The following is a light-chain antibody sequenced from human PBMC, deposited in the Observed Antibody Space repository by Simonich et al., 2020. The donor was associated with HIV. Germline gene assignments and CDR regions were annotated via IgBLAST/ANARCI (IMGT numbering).Light chain of an antibody. J-gene: IGKJ5*01. CDR1: QGISSA. V-gene: IGKV1D-13*01. CDR2: DAS. CDR3: QQFTNYLSIS. Sequence: AIQLTQSPSSLSASVGDRVTITCRASQGISSALAWYQLKPGKAPKVLIYDASTLASGVPSRFNGSGSGTEFTLTISSLQPEDFATYYCQQFTNYLSISFGQGTRLEIK.